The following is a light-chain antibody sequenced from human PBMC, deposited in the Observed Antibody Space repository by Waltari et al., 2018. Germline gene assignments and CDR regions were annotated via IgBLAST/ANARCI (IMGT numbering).Light chain of an antibody. CDR1: SSNLGAGYD. CDR3: QSYDTGLSGYV. CDR2: SNK. J-gene: IGLJ1*01. Sequence: QSVLTQPPSVSGAPGQRVTISCPRSSSNLGAGYDVPWYQQLPGTAPKPPLYSNKNRPSGVPDRFSGSKSGTSASVAITGLQAEDEAEYYCQSYDTGLSGYVFGTGTKVTVL. V-gene: IGLV1-40*01.